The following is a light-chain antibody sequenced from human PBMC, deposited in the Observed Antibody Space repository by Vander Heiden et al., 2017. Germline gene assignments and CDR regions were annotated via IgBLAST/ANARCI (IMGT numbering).Light chain of an antibody. CDR1: SSNIGAGYD. CDR3: QSYDSSLRRVE. J-gene: IGLJ2*01. Sequence: QSVLTQPPSVSGAPGQRVTISCTGSSSNIGAGYDVHWYQQLPGTAPKLLIYGNSNRPSGVPDRFSGSKSGTSASLAITGLQAEDEADYYCQSYDSSLRRVEFGGGTKLTVL. V-gene: IGLV1-40*01. CDR2: GNS.